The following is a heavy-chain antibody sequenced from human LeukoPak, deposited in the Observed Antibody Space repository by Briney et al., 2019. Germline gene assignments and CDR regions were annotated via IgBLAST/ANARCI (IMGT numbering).Heavy chain of an antibody. Sequence: GGSLRPSCTTSGIPFNIFAMSWVRQAPGKGLEWVSTIGGGDTYYSGSVKGRFTISRDDSKNTVYLQMNSLRAKDTAVYYCAKDWIPYNRVFDCFDFWGQGTLVTVSS. CDR1: GIPFNIFA. J-gene: IGHJ4*02. CDR2: IGGGDT. V-gene: IGHV3-23*01. D-gene: IGHD2-21*01. CDR3: AKDWIPYNRVFDCFDF.